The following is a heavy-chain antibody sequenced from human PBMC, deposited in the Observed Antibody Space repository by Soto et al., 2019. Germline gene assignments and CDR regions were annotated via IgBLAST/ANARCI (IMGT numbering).Heavy chain of an antibody. Sequence: QVQLVESGGGVVQPGRSLRLSCAASGFTFSSYGMHWVRQAPGKGLEWVAVIWYDGSNKYYADSVKGRFTISRDNSKNTLYLQMNSLRAEDTAVYYWAAEGGGAFDIWGQGTMVTVSS. CDR1: GFTFSSYG. CDR2: IWYDGSNK. J-gene: IGHJ3*02. D-gene: IGHD2-15*01. CDR3: AAEGGGAFDI. V-gene: IGHV3-33*01.